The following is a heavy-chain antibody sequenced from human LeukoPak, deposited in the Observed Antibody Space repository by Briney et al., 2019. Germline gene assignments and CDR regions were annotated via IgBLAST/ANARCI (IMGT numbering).Heavy chain of an antibody. D-gene: IGHD3-16*01. CDR2: INPKSRTT. Sequence: ASVKVSCKTSGYAFTGYYIHWVRQAPGQGLEWMGWINPKSRTTKFAQKFQGRVTMTRDTPIRTAYIELSSLRSDDTAVYYCARDREDTGGSPGYFDLWGRGTLVTVSS. V-gene: IGHV1-2*02. CDR1: GYAFTGYY. CDR3: ARDREDTGGSPGYFDL. J-gene: IGHJ2*01.